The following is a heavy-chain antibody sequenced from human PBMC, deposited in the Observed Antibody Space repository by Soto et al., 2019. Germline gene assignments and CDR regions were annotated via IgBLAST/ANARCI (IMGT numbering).Heavy chain of an antibody. V-gene: IGHV5-10-1*01. Sequence: PGESLKISCKGSGYNFSTYWINWVRQLPGKGLEWMGRIDPSDSYTNDSPSFRGHVTISGDKSVNTAYLQWSSLKASDTAVYYCATGGYSGYYSSYDAFDVWGQGTTVTVSS. CDR1: GYNFSTYW. CDR2: IDPSDSYT. CDR3: ATGGYSGYYSSYDAFDV. D-gene: IGHD3-22*01. J-gene: IGHJ3*01.